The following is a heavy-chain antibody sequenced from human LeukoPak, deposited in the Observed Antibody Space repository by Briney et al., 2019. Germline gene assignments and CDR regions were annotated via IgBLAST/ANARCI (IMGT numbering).Heavy chain of an antibody. Sequence: ASETLSLTCIVSGYSISSGYYWGWIRQPPGKGLEWIGNIHHSGSTYYNPSLKSRVTISVDTSKNQLSLKLSSVTAADTAVYYCARGMGYSYGHPQGAFDIWGQGTMVTVSS. V-gene: IGHV4-38-2*02. CDR1: GYSISSGYY. J-gene: IGHJ3*02. CDR2: IHHSGST. D-gene: IGHD5-18*01. CDR3: ARGMGYSYGHPQGAFDI.